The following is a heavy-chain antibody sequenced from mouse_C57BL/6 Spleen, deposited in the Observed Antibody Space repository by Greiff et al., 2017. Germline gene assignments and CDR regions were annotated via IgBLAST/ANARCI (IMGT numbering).Heavy chain of an antibody. CDR3: ARSKGGGYWYFDV. CDR1: GYTFTSYW. Sequence: QVQLQQPGAELVKPGASVKLSCKASGYTFTSYWMHWVKQRPGQGLEWIGMIHPNSGSTNYNEKFKSKATLTVDKSSSTAYMQRSSLTSEDSAVYYWARSKGGGYWYFDVWGTGTTVTVSS. J-gene: IGHJ1*03. D-gene: IGHD1-1*02. CDR2: IHPNSGST. V-gene: IGHV1-64*01.